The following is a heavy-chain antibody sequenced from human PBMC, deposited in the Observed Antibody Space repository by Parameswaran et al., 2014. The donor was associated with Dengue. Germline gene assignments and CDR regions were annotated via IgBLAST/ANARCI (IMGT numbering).Heavy chain of an antibody. V-gene: IGHV3-23*01. J-gene: IGHJ4*02. D-gene: IGHD4-11*01. CDR2: ISGSGGST. CDR3: AKGYSRGFWYFDY. Sequence: VRQAPGKGLEWVSAISGSGGSTHYADSVKGRFTISRDNSKNTLYLQMNSLRAEDTAVYYCAKGYSRGFWYFDYWGQGTLVTVSS.